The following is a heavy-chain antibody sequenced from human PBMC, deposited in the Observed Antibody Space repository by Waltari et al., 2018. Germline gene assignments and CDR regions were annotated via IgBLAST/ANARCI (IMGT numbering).Heavy chain of an antibody. V-gene: IGHV3-23*01. CDR3: ARDVPPATAGTMFDY. CDR1: GFTLLAPP. J-gene: IGHJ4*02. CDR2: ITGIGNI. Sequence: EVQLLESVGGLVQPGGSLRLSCEVSGFTLLAPPISWVRQPPGKGLEWVSAITGIGNIHYADSVRGRFTISRDISQNTVFLQLSSLRAEDTALYYCARDVPPATAGTMFDYRGRGTLVTVSS. D-gene: IGHD6-19*01.